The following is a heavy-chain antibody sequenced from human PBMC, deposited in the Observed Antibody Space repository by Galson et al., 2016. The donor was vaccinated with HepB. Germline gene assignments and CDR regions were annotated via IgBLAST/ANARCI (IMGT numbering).Heavy chain of an antibody. CDR3: AKLTMIIVVTTHFDS. D-gene: IGHD3-22*01. Sequence: SLRLSCAASGFTFSSFAMSWVRRAPGKGLEWVSVIGGSGGSTYYEDSVKGRFTISSDNSTSTMYLEMNSLRSDDTAIYYCAKLTMIIVVTTHFDSWGQGTLVTVST. J-gene: IGHJ4*02. V-gene: IGHV3-23*01. CDR2: IGGSGGST. CDR1: GFTFSSFA.